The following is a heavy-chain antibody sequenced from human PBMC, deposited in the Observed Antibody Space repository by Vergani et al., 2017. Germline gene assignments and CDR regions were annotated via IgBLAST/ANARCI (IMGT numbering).Heavy chain of an antibody. CDR3: AKTGSVTSGSLQYNFYMDV. CDR2: IQFDGSNQ. V-gene: IGHV3-30*02. J-gene: IGHJ6*03. D-gene: IGHD3-10*01. CDR1: GFTLSNYD. Sequence: QVPLVESGGGVVQRGGSLRLSCATSGFTLSNYDMQWIRQGPGKGVEFVAFIQFDGSNQYYADSVKGRFTLSRDFSKNTLYLQMNSLRTQDTAVYYCAKTGSVTSGSLQYNFYMDVWGKGTTVTVS.